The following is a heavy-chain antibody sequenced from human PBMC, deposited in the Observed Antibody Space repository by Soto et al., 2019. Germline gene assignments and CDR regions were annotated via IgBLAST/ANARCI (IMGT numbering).Heavy chain of an antibody. J-gene: IGHJ4*02. Sequence: SETLSLTCTVSGGSISSYYWSWIRQPPGKGLEWIGYIYYSGSTNYNPSLKSRVTISVDTSKNQFSLKLSSVTAADTAVYYCARERDYYDSSGYYKIFDYWGQGTLVTVSS. CDR3: ARERDYYDSSGYYKIFDY. CDR1: GGSISSYY. CDR2: IYYSGST. V-gene: IGHV4-59*01. D-gene: IGHD3-22*01.